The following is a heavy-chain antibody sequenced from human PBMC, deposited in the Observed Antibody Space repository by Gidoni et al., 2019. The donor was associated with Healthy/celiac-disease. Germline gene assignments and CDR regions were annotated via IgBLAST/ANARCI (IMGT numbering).Heavy chain of an antibody. D-gene: IGHD1-26*01. CDR2: SYSGGST. V-gene: IGHV3-66*01. CDR1: GFTLSSNY. J-gene: IGHJ5*02. Sequence: EVPLVESGGGLVQPGGYPRLSCAAYGFTLSSNYMRWVRRAPGKGLEWVSVSYSGGSTYYAESVKGRFTISRDNSKNTLYLQMNSLRAEDTAVYCCAREELGWFDPWGQGTLVTVSS. CDR3: AREELGWFDP.